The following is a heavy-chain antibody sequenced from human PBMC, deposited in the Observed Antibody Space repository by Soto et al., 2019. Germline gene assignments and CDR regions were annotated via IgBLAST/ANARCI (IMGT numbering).Heavy chain of an antibody. CDR2: VYYTGDT. J-gene: IGHJ6*02. Sequence: QVQLQQSGPRLVKPSETLSLTCTVSSGPDRSHNWGWIRQPPGRGLEWIGYVYYTGDTAYNPSLRGRVTISADTSTHYISLTLNSVTAADTAVYYCVRQGIDYLHGLVDVWGQGTTVSVSS. V-gene: IGHV4-59*08. CDR1: SGPDRSHN. CDR3: VRQGIDYLHGLVDV. D-gene: IGHD4-17*01.